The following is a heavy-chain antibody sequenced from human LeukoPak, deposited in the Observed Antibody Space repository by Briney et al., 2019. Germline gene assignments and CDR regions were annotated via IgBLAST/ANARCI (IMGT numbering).Heavy chain of an antibody. CDR2: INHSGDT. Sequence: SETLSLTCAVYGGSFSGYYWGWIRQPPGKGLEWIGEINHSGDTNYSPSLESRVTISVDTSKNQFSLKLRSVTAADTAVYYCARTKFRYYYDSSGYYSPFDYWGQGTLVTVSS. V-gene: IGHV4-34*01. J-gene: IGHJ4*02. CDR1: GGSFSGYY. D-gene: IGHD3-22*01. CDR3: ARTKFRYYYDSSGYYSPFDY.